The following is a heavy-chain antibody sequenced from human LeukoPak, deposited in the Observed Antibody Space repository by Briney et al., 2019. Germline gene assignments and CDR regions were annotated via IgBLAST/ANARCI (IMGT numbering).Heavy chain of an antibody. V-gene: IGHV3-7*04. Sequence: PGGSLRLSCAASGFTLSSHWMSWVRQALEKGVEWVANIKVDGGQKYYVDSVKGRFPISRDNTKNSLYLQMNSLRAEDTAVYYCARDDYGGNSALDYWGQGTLVTVSS. CDR2: IKVDGGQK. CDR1: GFTLSSHW. CDR3: ARDDYGGNSALDY. D-gene: IGHD4-23*01. J-gene: IGHJ4*02.